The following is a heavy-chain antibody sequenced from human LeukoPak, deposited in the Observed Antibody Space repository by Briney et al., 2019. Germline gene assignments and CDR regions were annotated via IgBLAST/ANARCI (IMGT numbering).Heavy chain of an antibody. J-gene: IGHJ3*02. CDR2: IYYSGST. CDR3: AKPLAYYYDSSGYYGDAFDI. Sequence: SETLSLTCTVSGGSISSSSYYWGWIRQPPGKGLEWIGSIYYSGSTYYNPSLKSRVTISVDTSKNQFSLKLSSVTAADTAVYYCAKPLAYYYDSSGYYGDAFDIWGQGTMVTVSS. V-gene: IGHV4-39*07. CDR1: GGSISSSSYY. D-gene: IGHD3-22*01.